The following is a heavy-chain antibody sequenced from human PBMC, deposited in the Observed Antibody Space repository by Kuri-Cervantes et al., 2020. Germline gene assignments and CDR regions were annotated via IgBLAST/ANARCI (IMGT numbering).Heavy chain of an antibody. CDR3: ARDYDPMILWFGESYYYYGMDV. CDR2: IIPIFGTA. V-gene: IGHV1-69*13. J-gene: IGHJ6*02. D-gene: IGHD3-10*01. CDR1: GGTFSSYA. Sequence: SVKVSCKASGGTFSSYAISWVRQAPGQGLEWMGGIIPIFGTANYAQKFQGRVTITADESTSTAYMELSSLRSEDTAVYYCARDYDPMILWFGESYYYYGMDVWGQGTTVTVSS.